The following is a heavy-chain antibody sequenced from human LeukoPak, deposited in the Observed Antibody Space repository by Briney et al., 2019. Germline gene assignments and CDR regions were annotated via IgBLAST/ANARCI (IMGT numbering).Heavy chain of an antibody. CDR1: GFTVSSNH. D-gene: IGHD1-26*01. CDR3: ASSGSYRFDY. Sequence: GGSLRLSCAVSGFTVSSNHMSWVRQAPGKGLEWVSHITASGTAMFYADSVKGRFTISRDNAKNSLYLQMNSLRDEDTAVYYCASSGSYRFDYWGQGTLVTVSS. J-gene: IGHJ4*02. CDR2: ITASGTAM. V-gene: IGHV3-48*02.